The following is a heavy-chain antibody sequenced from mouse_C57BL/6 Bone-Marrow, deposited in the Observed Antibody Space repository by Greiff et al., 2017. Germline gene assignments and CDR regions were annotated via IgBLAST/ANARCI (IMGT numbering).Heavy chain of an antibody. Sequence: EVKLQESGAELVRPGASVKLSCTASGFNIKDDYMHWVKQRPEQGLEWIGWIDPENGDTESASKFQGKATITADTSSNTAYLQLSSLTSEDTAVYYCTTGRGPRFDYWGQGTTLTVSS. J-gene: IGHJ2*01. CDR3: TTGRGPRFDY. CDR2: IDPENGDT. CDR1: GFNIKDDY. V-gene: IGHV14-4*01.